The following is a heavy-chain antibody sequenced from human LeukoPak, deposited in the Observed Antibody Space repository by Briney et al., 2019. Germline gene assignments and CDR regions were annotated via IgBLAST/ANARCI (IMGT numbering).Heavy chain of an antibody. Sequence: ASVKVSCKASGYTFTSYYMHWVRQAPGQGLEWMGITNPSGGSTSYAQKFQGRVTMTRDTSTSTVYMELSSLRSEDTAVYYCARGIGPAAIYYYYGMDVWGQGTTVTVSS. J-gene: IGHJ6*02. V-gene: IGHV1-46*01. CDR2: TNPSGGST. D-gene: IGHD2-2*01. CDR3: ARGIGPAAIYYYYGMDV. CDR1: GYTFTSYY.